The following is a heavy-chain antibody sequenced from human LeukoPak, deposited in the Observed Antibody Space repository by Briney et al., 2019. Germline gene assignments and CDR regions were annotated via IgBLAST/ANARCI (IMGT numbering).Heavy chain of an antibody. Sequence: PGGSLRLSCAASGFTFSSYAMHWVRQAPGKGLEYVSAISSNGGSTYYANSVKGRFTISRDNSKNTLYLQMGSLRAEDMAVYYCARGYYDSSGYYSRIGFDYWGQGTLVTVSS. CDR3: ARGYYDSSGYYSRIGFDY. CDR1: GFTFSSYA. J-gene: IGHJ4*02. V-gene: IGHV3-64*01. CDR2: ISSNGGST. D-gene: IGHD3-22*01.